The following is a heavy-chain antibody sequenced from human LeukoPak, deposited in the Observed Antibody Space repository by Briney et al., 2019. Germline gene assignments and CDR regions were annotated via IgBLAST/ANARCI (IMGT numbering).Heavy chain of an antibody. CDR1: GYTLTELS. Sequence: GASAKVSCKVSGYTLTELSMHWVRQAPGKGLEWMGGFDPEDGETIYAQKFQGRVTMTTDTSTSTAYMELRSLRSDDTAVYYCAISSGWGTTPDDYWGQGTLVTVSS. CDR2: FDPEDGET. CDR3: AISSGWGTTPDDY. V-gene: IGHV1-24*01. D-gene: IGHD6-19*01. J-gene: IGHJ4*02.